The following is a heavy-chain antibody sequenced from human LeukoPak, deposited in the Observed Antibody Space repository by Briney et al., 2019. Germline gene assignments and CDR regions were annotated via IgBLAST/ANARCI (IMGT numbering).Heavy chain of an antibody. CDR3: ARPDDYGDNILGDAFDI. CDR1: GFTFHYYH. J-gene: IGHJ3*02. V-gene: IGHV3-30-3*01. Sequence: GGALRLSCAASGFTFHYYHMYWVRQAPGKGLEGVALISYDGSNKYYADYVKGRFTISRDNSKNPLYLQMNSLRAEDTAVYFCARPDDYGDNILGDAFDIWGQGTMVTVFS. CDR2: ISYDGSNK. D-gene: IGHD4/OR15-4a*01.